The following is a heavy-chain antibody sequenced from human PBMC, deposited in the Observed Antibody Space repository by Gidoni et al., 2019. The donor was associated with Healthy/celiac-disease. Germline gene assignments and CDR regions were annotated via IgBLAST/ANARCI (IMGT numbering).Heavy chain of an antibody. V-gene: IGHV1-18*01. D-gene: IGHD6-13*01. CDR2: ISGYNGNT. CDR1: GYTFTSYG. Sequence: QVQLVQSGAAVKKPGASVKVSCTASGYTFTSYGISWVRQAPGQGLEWMGWISGYNGNTKYAQKVQGRVTMTRDTSTSTAYMELRSLRSDDTAVYYCARLMGSSWRIEYYFDYWGQGTLVTVSS. J-gene: IGHJ4*02. CDR3: ARLMGSSWRIEYYFDY.